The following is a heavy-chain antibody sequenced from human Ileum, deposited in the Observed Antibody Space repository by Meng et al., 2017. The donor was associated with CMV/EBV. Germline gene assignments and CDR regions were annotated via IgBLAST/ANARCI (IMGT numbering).Heavy chain of an antibody. Sequence: QVKVQEWGAGLFKPLETLSLMGAVQGSAFSDYYWTWIRQFPGKGLEWIGEINHRGNTNYNPSLKSRVTISIDTSRNQFSLKLTSVTATDKAVYYCARASPQRRFLSYWGQGTLVTVSS. CDR3: ARASPQRRFLSY. V-gene: IGHV4-34*01. D-gene: IGHD3-3*01. J-gene: IGHJ4*02. CDR2: INHRGNT. CDR1: GSAFSDYY.